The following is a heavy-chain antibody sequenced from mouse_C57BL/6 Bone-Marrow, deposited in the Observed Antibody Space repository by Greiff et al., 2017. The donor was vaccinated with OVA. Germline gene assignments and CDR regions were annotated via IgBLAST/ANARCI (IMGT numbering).Heavy chain of an antibody. CDR1: GFSLTSYG. CDR3: AKNGDGNYEGAMDY. D-gene: IGHD2-1*01. V-gene: IGHV2-5*01. Sequence: VQLQQSGPGLVQPSQSLSITCTVSGFSLTSYGVHWVRQSPGKGLEWLGVIWRGGSTDYNAAFMSRLSITKDNSKSQVFFKMNSLQADDTAIYYCAKNGDGNYEGAMDYWGQGTSVTVSS. CDR2: IWRGGST. J-gene: IGHJ4*01.